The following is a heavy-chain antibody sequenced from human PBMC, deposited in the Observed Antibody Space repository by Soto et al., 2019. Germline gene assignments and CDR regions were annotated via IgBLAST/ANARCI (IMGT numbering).Heavy chain of an antibody. Sequence: GESLKISCKGSGYTFTSYWIGWVRQMPGKGLEWMGIIYPGDSDTRYSPSFQGQVTISADKSISTAYLQWSSLKASDSATFYCARLAHDDSSALYYFDYWGQGTLVTVSS. CDR1: GYTFTSYW. J-gene: IGHJ4*02. V-gene: IGHV5-51*01. CDR3: ARLAHDDSSALYYFDY. D-gene: IGHD3-22*01. CDR2: IYPGDSDT.